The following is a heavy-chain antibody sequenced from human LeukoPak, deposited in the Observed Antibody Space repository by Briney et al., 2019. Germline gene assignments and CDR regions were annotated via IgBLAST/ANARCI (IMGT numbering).Heavy chain of an antibody. Sequence: SQTLSLTCAISGDSVSSNSAAWNWIRQSPSRGLEWLGRTYYRSKWYNDYAVSVKSRITINPDTSKNQFSLKLSSVTAADTAVYYCAREQVRGSHRVHFDSWGQGTLVTVSS. CDR1: GDSVSSNSAA. J-gene: IGHJ4*02. CDR3: AREQVRGSHRVHFDS. D-gene: IGHD3-16*01. V-gene: IGHV6-1*01. CDR2: TYYRSKWYN.